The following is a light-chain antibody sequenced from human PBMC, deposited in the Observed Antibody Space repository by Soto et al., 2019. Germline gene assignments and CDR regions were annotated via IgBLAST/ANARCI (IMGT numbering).Light chain of an antibody. Sequence: IQLTQSPSTLSGSVGDRVTITYRASQGVSTWLAWHQQRPSQASKLLVYEASKLQSGVPSRFSGSGSGTEFTLTISSLQPDDFATYYCQHYNSYSEAFGQGTKVDIK. V-gene: IGKV1-5*03. CDR1: QGVSTW. CDR2: EAS. CDR3: QHYNSYSEA. J-gene: IGKJ1*01.